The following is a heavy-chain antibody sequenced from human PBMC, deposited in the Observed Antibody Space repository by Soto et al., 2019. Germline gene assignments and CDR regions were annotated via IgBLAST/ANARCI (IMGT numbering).Heavy chain of an antibody. Sequence: SETLSLTCTVSGGYFSSNNFYWSWIRQFPGKGLEWIGYIYHTGTTYYSPSFESRVTISLDTSNNQFSLRLASVTAADTATYYCVKDPGPPRNYFYGMAVWGQGITVTVSS. CDR3: VKDPGPPRNYFYGMAV. J-gene: IGHJ6*02. CDR1: GGYFSSNNFY. V-gene: IGHV4-31*03. D-gene: IGHD7-27*01. CDR2: IYHTGTT.